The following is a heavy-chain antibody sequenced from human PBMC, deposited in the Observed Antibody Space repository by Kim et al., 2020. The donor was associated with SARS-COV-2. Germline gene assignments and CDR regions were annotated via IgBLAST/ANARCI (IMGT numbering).Heavy chain of an antibody. D-gene: IGHD6-13*01. V-gene: IGHV3-15*01. J-gene: IGHJ6*02. CDR1: GITFSNAW. CDR3: TTNPYSSSVGGMDV. CDR2: IKSKTDGGTA. Sequence: GGSLRLSCAASGITFSNAWMSWVRQAPGKGLEWVARIKSKTDGGTADYAAPVKGRFTISRDDSKTTLYLQMNSLKTEDTAVYYCTTNPYSSSVGGMDVWGQGTTLTVSS.